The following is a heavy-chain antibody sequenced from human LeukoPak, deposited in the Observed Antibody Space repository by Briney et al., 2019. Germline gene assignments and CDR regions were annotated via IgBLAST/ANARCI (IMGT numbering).Heavy chain of an antibody. CDR1: GYTFTSYD. Sequence: ASVKVSCKASGYTFTSYDINWVRQATGQGLEWMGWMNPNSGNTGYAQKFQGRVTMARNTSISTAYMELSSLRSEDTAVYYCARDRSGGNGMDVWGQGTTVTVSS. D-gene: IGHD2-15*01. CDR3: ARDRSGGNGMDV. CDR2: MNPNSGNT. V-gene: IGHV1-8*01. J-gene: IGHJ6*02.